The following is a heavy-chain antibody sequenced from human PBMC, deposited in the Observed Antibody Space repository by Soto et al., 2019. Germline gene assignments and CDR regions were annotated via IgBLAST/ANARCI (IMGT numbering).Heavy chain of an antibody. J-gene: IGHJ4*02. CDR3: ARHRGRGVVVVTAPTSYFDY. Sequence: QLQLQESGPGLVKPSETLSLTCTVSGGSISSSSYYWGWIRQPPGKGLEWIGSIYYSGSTYYNPPLKSRVTISVDTSKNQFSLKLSSVTAADTAVYYCARHRGRGVVVVTAPTSYFDYWGQGTLVTVSS. D-gene: IGHD2-21*02. CDR1: GGSISSSSYY. V-gene: IGHV4-39*01. CDR2: IYYSGST.